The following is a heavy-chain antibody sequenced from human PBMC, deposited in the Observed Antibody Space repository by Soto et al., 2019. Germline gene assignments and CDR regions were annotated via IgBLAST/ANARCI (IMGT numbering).Heavy chain of an antibody. J-gene: IGHJ6*03. CDR1: CYGFTSYS. CDR3: ARHRSSSSNYYYYMDV. D-gene: IGHD6-6*01. Sequence: GESLNISCKGSCYGFTSYSIGWVRQMPGKGLEWMGIIYPGDSDTRYSPSFQGQVTISADKSISTAYLQWSSLKASDTAMYYCARHRSSSSNYYYYMDVWGKGTTVTVSS. CDR2: IYPGDSDT. V-gene: IGHV5-51*01.